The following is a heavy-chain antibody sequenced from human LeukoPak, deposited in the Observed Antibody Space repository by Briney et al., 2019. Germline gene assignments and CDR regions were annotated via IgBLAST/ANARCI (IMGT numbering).Heavy chain of an antibody. V-gene: IGHV4-34*01. D-gene: IGHD3-22*01. CDR3: AREDDSSGYPLF. Sequence: PSETLSLTCAVYGGSFSGYYWSWIRQPPGKGREWIGEINHSGSTNYNPSLKSRVTISVDTSKNQFSLKLSSVTAADTAVYYCAREDDSSGYPLFWGQGTLVTVSS. J-gene: IGHJ4*02. CDR2: INHSGST. CDR1: GGSFSGYY.